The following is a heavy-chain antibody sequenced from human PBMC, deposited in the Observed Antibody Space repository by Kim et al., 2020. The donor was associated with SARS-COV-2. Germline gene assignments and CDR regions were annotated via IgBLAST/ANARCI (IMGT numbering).Heavy chain of an antibody. CDR1: GFTFSSYA. CDR2: ISSNGGST. CDR3: VKDRPAGTANYWGIAAHFDY. Sequence: GGSLRLSCSASGFTFSSYAMHWVRQAPGKGLEYVSAISSNGGSTYYADSVKGRFTISRDNSKNTLYLQMSSLRAEDTAVYYCVKDRPAGTANYWGIAAHFDYWGQGTLVTVSS. J-gene: IGHJ4*02. D-gene: IGHD6-13*01. V-gene: IGHV3-64D*09.